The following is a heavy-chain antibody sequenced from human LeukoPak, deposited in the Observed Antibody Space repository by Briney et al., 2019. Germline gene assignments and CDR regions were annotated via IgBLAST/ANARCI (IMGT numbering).Heavy chain of an antibody. CDR2: IYYSGNT. CDR3: ARDTVGGYIDV. V-gene: IGHV4-61*08. J-gene: IGHJ6*03. D-gene: IGHD3-16*01. Sequence: SETLSLTCTVSGGSISSGGYYWTWIRQPPGKGLEWIGNIYYSGNTNYNPSLESRVTISVDTSKNQFSLKLRSVTAADTAVYYCARDTVGGYIDVWGKGTTVTVSS. CDR1: GGSISSGGYY.